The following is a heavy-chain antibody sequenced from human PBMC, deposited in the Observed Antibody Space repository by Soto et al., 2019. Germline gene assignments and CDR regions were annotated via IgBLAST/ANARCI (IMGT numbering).Heavy chain of an antibody. V-gene: IGHV3-43*02. Sequence: GGSLRLSCAASGFTFDDYVMHWVRQAPGKGLEWVSLISGDGGSTYYADSVKGRFTISRDNSKNSLYLQMNSLRTEDTALYYCAKTSYDSSGYYFDYWGQGTLVTVSS. CDR2: ISGDGGST. J-gene: IGHJ4*02. D-gene: IGHD3-22*01. CDR1: GFTFDDYV. CDR3: AKTSYDSSGYYFDY.